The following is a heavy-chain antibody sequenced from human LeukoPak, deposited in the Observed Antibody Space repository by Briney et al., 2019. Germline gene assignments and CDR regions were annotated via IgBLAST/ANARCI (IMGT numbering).Heavy chain of an antibody. V-gene: IGHV1-2*02. CDR3: ARDPHYYGSGSYGYYYMDV. J-gene: IGHJ6*03. CDR1: GYTFTGYY. D-gene: IGHD3-10*01. Sequence: ASVKVSCKASGYTFTGYYMHWVRQAPGQGLEWMGWMNPNSGNTGYAQKFQGRVTMTRDTSISTAYMELSRLRSDDTAVYYCARDPHYYGSGSYGYYYMDVWGKGTTVTISS. CDR2: MNPNSGNT.